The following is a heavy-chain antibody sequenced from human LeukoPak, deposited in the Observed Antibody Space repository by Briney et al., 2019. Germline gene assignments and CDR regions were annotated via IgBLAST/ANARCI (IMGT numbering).Heavy chain of an antibody. D-gene: IGHD3-22*01. J-gene: IGHJ5*02. CDR2: INHSGST. CDR3: ARDHLIYYDSSGYYYGYNWFDP. Sequence: SETLSLTCAVYGGSFSGYYWSWIRQPPGKGLKWIGEINHSGSTNYNPSLKSRVTISVDTSKNQFSLKLSSVTAADTAVYYCARDHLIYYDSSGYYYGYNWFDPWGQGTLVTVSS. V-gene: IGHV4-34*01. CDR1: GGSFSGYY.